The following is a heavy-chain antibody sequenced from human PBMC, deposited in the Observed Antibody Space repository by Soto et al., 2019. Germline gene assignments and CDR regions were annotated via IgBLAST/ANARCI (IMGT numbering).Heavy chain of an antibody. CDR1: GYSFTSYW. D-gene: IGHD2-2*01. V-gene: IGHV5-51*01. CDR3: ARRPAAIGYWFDP. CDR2: IYPGDSDT. J-gene: IGHJ5*02. Sequence: GESLKISCQGSGYSFTSYWIGWVRQMPGKGLEWMGIIYPGDSDTRYSPSFQGQVTIPAGKSISTAYLQWSSLKASDTAMYYCARRPAAIGYWFDPWGQGTLVTVSS.